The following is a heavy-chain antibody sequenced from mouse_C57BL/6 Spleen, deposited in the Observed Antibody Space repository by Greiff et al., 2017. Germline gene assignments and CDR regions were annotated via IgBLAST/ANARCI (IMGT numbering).Heavy chain of an antibody. CDR3: ARHRGSNYSYWYVDV. CDR1: GFTFSSYG. CDR2: ISSGGSYT. Sequence: EVQGVESGGDLVKPGGSLKLSCAASGFTFSSYGMSWVRQTPDKRLEWVATISSGGSYTYYPDSVKGRFTISRDNAKNTLYLQMSSLKSEDTAMYYCARHRGSNYSYWYVDVWGTGTTVTVSS. V-gene: IGHV5-6*01. J-gene: IGHJ1*03. D-gene: IGHD2-5*01.